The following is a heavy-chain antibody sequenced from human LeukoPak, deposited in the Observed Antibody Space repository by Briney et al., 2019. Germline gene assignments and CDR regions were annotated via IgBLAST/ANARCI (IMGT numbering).Heavy chain of an antibody. CDR2: ISERGGST. CDR1: GITLSNYG. CDR3: AKRGIVIRAVIIIGFHKEAYYFDY. J-gene: IGHJ4*02. D-gene: IGHD3-10*01. Sequence: GGSLRLSCVVSGITLSNYGMSWVRQAPGKGLEWVPGISERGGSTNYADSVKGRFIISRDTSKNTVYLQMNSLRVEDTAVYFCAKRGIVIRAVIIIGFHKEAYYFDYWGQGILVTVSS. V-gene: IGHV3-23*01.